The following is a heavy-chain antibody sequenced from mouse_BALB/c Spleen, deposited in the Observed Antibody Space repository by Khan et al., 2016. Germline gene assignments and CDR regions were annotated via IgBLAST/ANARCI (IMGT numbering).Heavy chain of an antibody. V-gene: IGHV5-6-3*01. Sequence: EVELVESGGGLVQPGGSLKLSCAASGFTFSSYGMSWVRQTPDKRLELVATINSNGGSTYYPDSVKGRFTIFRDNAKNTLYMQMSMLNSEDTAMYYCARMARTINWGQGTTLTVSS. CDR2: INSNGGST. CDR1: GFTFSSYG. CDR3: ARMARTIN. J-gene: IGHJ2*01.